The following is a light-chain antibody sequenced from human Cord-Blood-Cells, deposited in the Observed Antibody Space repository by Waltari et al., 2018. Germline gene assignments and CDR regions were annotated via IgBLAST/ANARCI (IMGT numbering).Light chain of an antibody. CDR1: SSDVGRYHL. Sequence: SALTQPASVSGSPGPSITISCTGTSSDVGRYHLVPWYQQHPGKAPKLMIYEVSKRPSGVSNRFSGSKSGNTASLTISGLQAEDEADYYCCSYAGSSTFVVFGGGTKLTVL. CDR3: CSYAGSSTFVV. CDR2: EVS. J-gene: IGLJ2*01. V-gene: IGLV2-23*02.